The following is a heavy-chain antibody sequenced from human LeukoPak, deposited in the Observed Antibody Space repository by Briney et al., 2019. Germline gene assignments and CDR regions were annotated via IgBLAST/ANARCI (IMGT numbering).Heavy chain of an antibody. CDR2: IYYSGST. J-gene: IGHJ6*02. CDR3: ARDRASRGLTGARQTYYYYYGMDV. Sequence: SETLSLTCTVSGGSISSSSYYWGWIRQPPGKGLEWIGSIYYSGSTYYNPSLKSRVTISVDTSKNQFSLKLSSVTAADTAVYYCARDRASRGLTGARQTYYYYYGMDVWGQGTTVTVS. V-gene: IGHV4-39*07. D-gene: IGHD3-9*01. CDR1: GGSISSSSYY.